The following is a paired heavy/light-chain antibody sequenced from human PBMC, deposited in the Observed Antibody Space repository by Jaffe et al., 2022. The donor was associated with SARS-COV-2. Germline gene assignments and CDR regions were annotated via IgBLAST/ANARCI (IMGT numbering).Heavy chain of an antibody. D-gene: IGHD6-13*01. CDR3: ARAAGSSTTYRHMDV. CDR2: VYSGGSI. Sequence: EVQLVETGGGLIQPGGSLTLSCAATGSTVSSNYMNWVRQAPGEGLEWVSVVYSGGSIYYADSVKGRFTVSRDNSKNTLYLQMNSLRAEDTAVYYCARAAGSSTTYRHMDVWGKGTTVTVSS. CDR1: GSTVSSNY. J-gene: IGHJ6*03. V-gene: IGHV3-53*02.
Light chain of an antibody. Sequence: DIQMTQSPSSLSASVGDRVTISCRASQSVSTSLNWYQQKPGRAPNLLISAASSLQSGVPSRFSGSGSGTDFTLTISSLQPEDLATYYCQQTYSTPPWTFGQGTKVEIK. CDR3: QQTYSTPPWT. CDR2: AAS. V-gene: IGKV1-39*01. J-gene: IGKJ1*01. CDR1: QSVSTS.